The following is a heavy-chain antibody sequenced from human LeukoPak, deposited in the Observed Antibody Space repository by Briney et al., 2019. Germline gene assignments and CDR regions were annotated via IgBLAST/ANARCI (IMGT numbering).Heavy chain of an antibody. J-gene: IGHJ5*02. CDR1: EDRFTSYR. CDR3: ARHWRYDSSGYPYRFDP. CDR2: TYTDDSGT. V-gene: IGHV5-51*01. D-gene: IGHD3-22*01. Sequence: GEALQISCNGAEDRFTSYRNCWVSQKPRKGLQEMRITYTDDSGTRYSPSFQGQVTISADKSISTAYLQWSSLKASDTAMYYCARHWRYDSSGYPYRFDPWGQGXLXTVSS.